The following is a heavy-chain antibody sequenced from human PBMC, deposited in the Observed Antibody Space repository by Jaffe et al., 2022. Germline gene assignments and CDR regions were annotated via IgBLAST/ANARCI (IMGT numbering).Heavy chain of an antibody. Sequence: EVQLVESGGGLVQPGGSLRLSCAASGFTFSSYEMNWVRQAPGKGLEWVSYISSSGSTIYYADSVKGRFTISRDNAKNSLYLQMNSLRAEDTAVYYCARGCSGGSCYYEYFQHWGQGTLVTVSS. J-gene: IGHJ1*01. CDR2: ISSSGSTI. D-gene: IGHD2-15*01. CDR1: GFTFSSYE. V-gene: IGHV3-48*03. CDR3: ARGCSGGSCYYEYFQH.